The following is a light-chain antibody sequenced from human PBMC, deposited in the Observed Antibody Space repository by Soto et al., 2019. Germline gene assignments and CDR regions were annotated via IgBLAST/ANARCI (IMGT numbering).Light chain of an antibody. Sequence: QSALTQPASVSGSPGQSITISCTGTSSDFGNYNLVSWYQQHPSKAPKLLIYAGTNRPSGISNRFSGSKSGNTASLTISGLQAEDEADYFCFSSAGGSIEVFGGGTKLTVL. CDR1: SSDFGNYNL. CDR3: FSSAGGSIEV. V-gene: IGLV2-23*01. CDR2: AGT. J-gene: IGLJ2*01.